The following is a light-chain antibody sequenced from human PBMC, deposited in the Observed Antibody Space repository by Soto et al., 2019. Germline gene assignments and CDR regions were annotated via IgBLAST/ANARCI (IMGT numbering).Light chain of an antibody. CDR3: QQYGSSEII. V-gene: IGKV3-20*01. CDR1: QSISGT. Sequence: EIVMTQSSATLSVSPGGRATLSCRASQSISGTLAWYQQKPGQAPRLLIYDASNRATGIPDRFSGSVSGTDFTLTITRLEPEDFAVFYCQQYGSSEIIFGQGTRLEIK. CDR2: DAS. J-gene: IGKJ5*01.